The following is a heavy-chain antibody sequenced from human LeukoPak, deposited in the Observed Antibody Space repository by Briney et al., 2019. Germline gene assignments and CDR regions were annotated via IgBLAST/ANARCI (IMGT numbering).Heavy chain of an antibody. CDR2: IYSGDNT. CDR3: ARVLISWFSF. J-gene: IGHJ5*01. Sequence: GGSLRLSCAASGFTVSSNYMRWVRQAPGKGLEWVSVIYSGDNTDYADSVKGRFTISRHNSKNTLYLQMDSLRDEDTALYYCARVLISWFSFWGQGTLVTVSS. V-gene: IGHV3-53*04. CDR1: GFTVSSNY.